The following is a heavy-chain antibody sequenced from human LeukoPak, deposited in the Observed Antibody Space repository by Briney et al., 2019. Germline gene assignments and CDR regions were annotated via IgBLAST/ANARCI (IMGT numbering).Heavy chain of an antibody. CDR2: IYYSGST. Sequence: AETLSLTCTVSGGSISTYAWSWIRQPPGKGLEWIGYIYYSGSTNYNPSLKSRGTISVDTTKNQFSLMLSTVPPDDTACYYCARYYYDNRGDAFHIGGQGTMVTVSS. D-gene: IGHD3-22*01. V-gene: IGHV4-59*01. J-gene: IGHJ3*02. CDR3: ARYYYDNRGDAFHI. CDR1: GGSISTYA.